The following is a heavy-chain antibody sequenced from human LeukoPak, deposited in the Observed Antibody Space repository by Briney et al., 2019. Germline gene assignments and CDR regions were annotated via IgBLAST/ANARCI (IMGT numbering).Heavy chain of an antibody. CDR3: ARALGSGSYYQAY. CDR2: INLNSGAA. V-gene: IGHV1-2*02. D-gene: IGHD3-10*01. CDR1: GFTFTDYY. Sequence: ASVKVSCKASGFTFTDYYMHWVRQAPGQGLEWMGWINLNSGAAGSAQKFQGSVTMTRDTSISTAYMELSRLRSDGTAVFYRARALGSGSYYQAYWGQGTLVTVSS. J-gene: IGHJ4*02.